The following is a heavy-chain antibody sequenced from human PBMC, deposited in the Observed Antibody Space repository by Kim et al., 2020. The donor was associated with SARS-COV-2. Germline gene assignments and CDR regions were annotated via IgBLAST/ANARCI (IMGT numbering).Heavy chain of an antibody. J-gene: IGHJ4*02. D-gene: IGHD4-17*01. CDR3: ARDRSLRIEYGDYDPRAY. CDR2: ISSSGSTI. Sequence: GGSLRLSCAASGFTFSDYYMSWIRQAPGKGLEWVSYISSSGSTIYYADSVKGRFTISRDNAKNSLYLQMNSLRAEDTAVYYCARDRSLRIEYGDYDPRAYWGQGTLVTVSS. V-gene: IGHV3-11*01. CDR1: GFTFSDYY.